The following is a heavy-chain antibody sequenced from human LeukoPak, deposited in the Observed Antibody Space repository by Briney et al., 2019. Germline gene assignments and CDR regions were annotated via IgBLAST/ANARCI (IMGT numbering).Heavy chain of an antibody. CDR2: IYTSGRT. V-gene: IGHV4-61*02. CDR1: GGSISSGSYY. D-gene: IGHD3-22*01. Sequence: SETLSLTCTVSGGSISSGSYYWSWIRQPAGEGLEWIGRIYTSGRTYYNPSLKSRVTISVDTSKNRFSLTLSSVTAADTAVYYCARDDDSWDYFDYWGQGTLVTVSS. J-gene: IGHJ4*02. CDR3: ARDDDSWDYFDY.